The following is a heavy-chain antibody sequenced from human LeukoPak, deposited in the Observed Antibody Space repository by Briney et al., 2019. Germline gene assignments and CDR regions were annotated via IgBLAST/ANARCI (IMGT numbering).Heavy chain of an antibody. CDR1: GGSITSGNYY. V-gene: IGHV4-30-4*01. D-gene: IGHD3-22*01. CDR3: ARGGANYYDSSGYYYFDY. CDR2: IFYTGST. J-gene: IGHJ4*02. Sequence: SETLSLTCSVSGGSITSGNYYWSWIRQSPGKGLEWIGDIFYTGSTNYNPSLKSRVTISVDRSKNQFSLKLSSVTAADTAVYYCARGGANYYDSSGYYYFDYWGQGTLVTVSS.